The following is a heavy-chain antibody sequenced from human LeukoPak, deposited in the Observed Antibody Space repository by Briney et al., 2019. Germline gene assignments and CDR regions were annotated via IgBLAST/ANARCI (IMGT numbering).Heavy chain of an antibody. D-gene: IGHD2-8*01. Sequence: PGGSLRLSCAASGFTLSSYEMNWVRQAPGKGLEWVSYISSSGGTTHYADSVKGRFNISRDNAKNSLSLQMNSLRAEDTAIYYCSRDSQPFCNNGICYTKYNWFDPWGQGTLVTVSS. J-gene: IGHJ5*02. CDR1: GFTLSSYE. V-gene: IGHV3-48*03. CDR2: ISSSGGTT. CDR3: SRDSQPFCNNGICYTKYNWFDP.